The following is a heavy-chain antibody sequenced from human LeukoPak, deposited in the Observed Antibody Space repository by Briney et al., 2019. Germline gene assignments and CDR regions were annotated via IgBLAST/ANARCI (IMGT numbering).Heavy chain of an antibody. J-gene: IGHJ4*02. Sequence: PGGSLRLSCAASGFTFSSYAMSWVRQAPGKGLEWVSIISGSGDNTYYADSMKGRFTISRDNSKNTLYLQMNSLRAEDTAVYYCAKAHSSSWYYFDHWGQGTLVTVSS. CDR2: ISGSGDNT. D-gene: IGHD6-13*01. CDR1: GFTFSSYA. V-gene: IGHV3-23*01. CDR3: AKAHSSSWYYFDH.